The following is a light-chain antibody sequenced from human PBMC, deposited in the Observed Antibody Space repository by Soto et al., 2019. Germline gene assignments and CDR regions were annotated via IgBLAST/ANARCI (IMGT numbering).Light chain of an antibody. CDR3: QQHNIYPLT. J-gene: IGKJ4*01. V-gene: IGKV1D-16*01. Sequence: DVQMTQSPSSLSASVGDRVTITCRASQDINSYLSWYQQKQGNAPTSLIYAASSLQTGVLPRFGGSESGTDVTLIISNLQPEDSATYYCQQHNIYPLTFGGGTKVEIK. CDR2: AAS. CDR1: QDINSY.